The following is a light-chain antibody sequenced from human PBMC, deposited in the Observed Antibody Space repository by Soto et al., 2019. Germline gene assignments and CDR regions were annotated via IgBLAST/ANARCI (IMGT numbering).Light chain of an antibody. CDR2: EVN. Sequence: QSALTQPASLSGSPGQSITISCTGTSSDIGAYDYVSWFQQHPGKAPKLMISEVNNRPSGVSNRFSGSKSGNTAYLTISGLQAEDEADYYCVSYTTSASYVFGTGTKLTVL. CDR1: SSDIGAYDY. CDR3: VSYTTSASYV. J-gene: IGLJ1*01. V-gene: IGLV2-14*01.